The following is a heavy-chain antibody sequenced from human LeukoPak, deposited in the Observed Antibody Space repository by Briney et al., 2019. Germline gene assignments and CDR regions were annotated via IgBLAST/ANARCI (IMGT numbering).Heavy chain of an antibody. CDR3: AREIGGYCSGGSCGEGYFDY. Sequence: PGGSLRLSCAASGFTFSSYAMHWVRQAPGKGLEWVAVISYDGSNKYYADSVKGRFTISRDNSKNTLYLLMNSLRAEDTAVYYCAREIGGYCSGGSCGEGYFDYWGQGTLVTVSS. J-gene: IGHJ4*02. CDR1: GFTFSSYA. CDR2: ISYDGSNK. V-gene: IGHV3-30*04. D-gene: IGHD2-15*01.